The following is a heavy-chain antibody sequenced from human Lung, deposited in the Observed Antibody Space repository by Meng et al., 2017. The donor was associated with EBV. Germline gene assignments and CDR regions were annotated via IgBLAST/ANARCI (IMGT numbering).Heavy chain of an antibody. V-gene: IGHV4-34*01. D-gene: IGHD1-26*01. J-gene: IGHJ4*02. Sequence: QVHLQEWGGGLLKPSETLSLTCAVYGGSFSGFYWSWIRQPPGKGLEWIGEINHSGSTNYNPSLKSRLTISVDTSKNQFSLKLSSVTAADTAVYFCAREVGGSYYPNYWGQGTLVTVSS. CDR3: AREVGGSYYPNY. CDR1: GGSFSGFY. CDR2: INHSGST.